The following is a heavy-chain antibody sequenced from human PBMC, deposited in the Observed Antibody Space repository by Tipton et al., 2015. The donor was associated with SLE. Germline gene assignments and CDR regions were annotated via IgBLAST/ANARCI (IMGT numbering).Heavy chain of an antibody. D-gene: IGHD6-19*01. CDR1: GFTLSDYW. V-gene: IGHV3-74*01. CDR2: INSDGSST. CDR3: ARGSVAVASPSDWFDP. Sequence: SLRLSCAASGFTLSDYWMHWVRQVPGKGLVWVSRINSDGSSTTYADSVKGRFTISRDNAKNMLYLQMNSLRVEDTALYYCARGSVAVASPSDWFDPWGQGTLVTVSS. J-gene: IGHJ5*02.